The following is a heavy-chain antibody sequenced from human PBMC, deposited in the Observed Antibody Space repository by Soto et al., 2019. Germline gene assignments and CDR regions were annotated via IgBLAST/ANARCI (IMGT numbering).Heavy chain of an antibody. CDR2: INHSAST. CDR1: GGSFSGSY. J-gene: IGHJ6*02. V-gene: IGHV4-34*01. D-gene: IGHD6-13*01. Sequence: PSETLSPTFAVYGGSFSGSYWSGIRKPPGKGLEWIGEINHSASTNYKPSLTSRVTISVDTSKNQFSLNLSSVSAADTAVYNSVSGAGVVESHSWWAHSYYYGMDVWGQGTTVTVSS. CDR3: VSGAGVVESHSWWAHSYYYGMDV.